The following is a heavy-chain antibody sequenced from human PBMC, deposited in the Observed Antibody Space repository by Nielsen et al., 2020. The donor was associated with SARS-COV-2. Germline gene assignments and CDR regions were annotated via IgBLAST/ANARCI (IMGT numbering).Heavy chain of an antibody. CDR1: GYTFTSYY. D-gene: IGHD3-3*01. Sequence: ASLKVSCKASGYTFTSYYMHWVRQAPGQGLEWMGIINPSGGSTSYAQKFQGRVTMTRDTSTSTVYMELSSLRSEDTAVYYCARDDWSGYFDYWGQGTLVTVSS. CDR3: ARDDWSGYFDY. J-gene: IGHJ4*02. CDR2: INPSGGST. V-gene: IGHV1-46*01.